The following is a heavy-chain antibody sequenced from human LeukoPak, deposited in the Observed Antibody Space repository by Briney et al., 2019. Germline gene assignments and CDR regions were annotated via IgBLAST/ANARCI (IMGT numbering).Heavy chain of an antibody. CDR2: IYPGDSLT. V-gene: IGHV5-51*01. J-gene: IGHJ4*02. CDR3: ATSNQRVGSSWLPFDY. CDR1: GYNFTNYW. Sequence: GESLKISCQDSGYNFTNYWIGWVRQMPGKGLEWMGIIYPGDSLTRYSPSFQGHVTIPADKSISTAYLQWSSLKASDTAIYYCATSNQRVGSSWLPFDYWGQGTLVTVSS. D-gene: IGHD6-13*01.